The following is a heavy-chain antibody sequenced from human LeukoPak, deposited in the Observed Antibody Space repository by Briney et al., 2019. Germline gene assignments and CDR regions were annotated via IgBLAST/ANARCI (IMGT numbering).Heavy chain of an antibody. CDR1: SGSISGYY. CDR3: ARDFRGFVDAFDI. CDR2: IYYSGRT. Sequence: AETLSLTCTVSSGSISGYYWNWMRQPPGKGLEWVGYIYYSGRTNYNPSLKSRVSISVDTSKSQCALKRNPVTAADTAVYYWARDFRGFVDAFDIWGQGTMVAVSS. J-gene: IGHJ3*02. V-gene: IGHV4-59*01. D-gene: IGHD3-16*01.